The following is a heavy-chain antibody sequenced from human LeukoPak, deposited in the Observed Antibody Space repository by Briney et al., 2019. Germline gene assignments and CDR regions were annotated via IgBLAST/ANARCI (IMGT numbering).Heavy chain of an antibody. V-gene: IGHV1-46*01. Sequence: ASVKVSCKASGYTFTSHYIRWVRQAPGQGLEWMGIINPSGGSTSYAQMFQGRVTMTRDTSTSTVYMELSSLRSEDTAVYYCARDRGGNTYWFDPWGQGTLVTVSS. D-gene: IGHD4-23*01. CDR1: GYTFTSHY. CDR3: ARDRGGNTYWFDP. J-gene: IGHJ5*02. CDR2: INPSGGST.